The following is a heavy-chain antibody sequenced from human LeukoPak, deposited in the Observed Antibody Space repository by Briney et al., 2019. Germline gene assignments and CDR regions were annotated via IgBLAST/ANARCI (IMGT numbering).Heavy chain of an antibody. CDR1: GFTSTSYA. D-gene: IGHD4-17*01. Sequence: GGSLRLSCAASGFTSTSYAMGWVRQAPGKRLEWVSSVSGSGDGTYYADSVKGRFTISRDNSKKTLDLHMDSLRAEDTAVYYCAKERLGGNYGDYAVDYWGQGTMVTVSS. V-gene: IGHV3-23*01. J-gene: IGHJ4*02. CDR2: VSGSGDGT. CDR3: AKERLGGNYGDYAVDY.